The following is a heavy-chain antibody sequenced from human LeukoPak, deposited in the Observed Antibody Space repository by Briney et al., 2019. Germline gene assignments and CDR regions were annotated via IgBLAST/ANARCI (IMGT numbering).Heavy chain of an antibody. Sequence: PGGSLRLSCAASGFIFSSYAFNWDRQAPGKGLEWVSFISAKSDKTYYADSVKGRFTISRDNAKNSLYLQMNSLRAEDTAVYYCARDSVHLEPSGLGYWGQGTLVTVSS. D-gene: IGHD1-1*01. J-gene: IGHJ4*02. V-gene: IGHV3-21*01. CDR1: GFIFSSYA. CDR2: ISAKSDKT. CDR3: ARDSVHLEPSGLGY.